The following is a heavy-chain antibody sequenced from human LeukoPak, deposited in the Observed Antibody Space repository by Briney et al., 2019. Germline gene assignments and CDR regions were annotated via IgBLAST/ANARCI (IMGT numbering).Heavy chain of an antibody. CDR2: ITWDGGVS. Sequence: PGGSLRLSCAASGFTFDDYAMHWVRQAPGKGLEWISLITWDGGVSYYVDSLKGRFTISRDNSKNSLYLQVNSLRTEDTAFYYCAKDYGYSNDWYLIDYWGQGTLVTVSS. D-gene: IGHD6-19*01. CDR3: AKDYGYSNDWYLIDY. CDR1: GFTFDDYA. J-gene: IGHJ4*02. V-gene: IGHV3-43D*03.